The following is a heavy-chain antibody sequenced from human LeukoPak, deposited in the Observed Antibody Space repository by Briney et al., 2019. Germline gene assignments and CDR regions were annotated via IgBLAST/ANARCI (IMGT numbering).Heavy chain of an antibody. CDR3: ARGYYDSSGYPLFDY. D-gene: IGHD3-22*01. V-gene: IGHV3-11*04. J-gene: IGHJ4*02. CDR1: GFTFSDYY. CDR2: ISSSGSTI. Sequence: PGGSLRLSCAASGFTFSDYYMNWIRQAPGKGLEWVSYISSSGSTIYYADSVKGRFTISRDNAKNSLYLQMNSLRAEDTAVYYCARGYYDSSGYPLFDYWGQGTLVTVSS.